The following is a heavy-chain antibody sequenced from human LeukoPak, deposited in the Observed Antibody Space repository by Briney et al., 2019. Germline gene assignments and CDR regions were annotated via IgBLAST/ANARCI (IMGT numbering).Heavy chain of an antibody. D-gene: IGHD6-19*01. CDR2: INPNSGGT. CDR1: GYTFTGYY. J-gene: IGHJ4*02. CDR3: ARKASVGYSSGWYYDY. Sequence: ASVKVSCKASGYTFTGYYMHWVRQAPGQGLEWMGWINPNSGGTNYAQKFQGRVTVTRDTSISTAYMELSRLRSDDTAVYYCARKASVGYSSGWYYDYWGQGTLVTVSS. V-gene: IGHV1-2*02.